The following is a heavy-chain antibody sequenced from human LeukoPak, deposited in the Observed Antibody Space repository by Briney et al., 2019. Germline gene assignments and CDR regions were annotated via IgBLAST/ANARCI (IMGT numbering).Heavy chain of an antibody. CDR3: ARDQSPGTTVSAY. D-gene: IGHD4-17*01. CDR1: GYTFTGYY. J-gene: IGHJ4*02. V-gene: IGHV1-2*04. CDR2: INPNSGGT. Sequence: GASVKVSCKASGYTFTGYYMHWVRQAPGQGLEWMGWINPNSGGTNYAQKFQGWVTMTRDTSISTAYMELSRLRSDDTAVYYCARDQSPGTTVSAYWGQGTLVTVSS.